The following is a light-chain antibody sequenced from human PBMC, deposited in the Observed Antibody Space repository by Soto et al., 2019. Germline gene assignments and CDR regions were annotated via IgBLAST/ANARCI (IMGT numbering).Light chain of an antibody. V-gene: IGLV2-14*03. Sequence: QSVLTQPASVSGSPGQSITISCTGTSSDVGGYNYVSWYQLHPGEAPKLLIYDVSNRPSGVSNRFSGSKSGNTASLTISGLQAEDEADYYCSSRSSSTLVLFGGGTQLTVL. J-gene: IGLJ3*02. CDR1: SSDVGGYNY. CDR3: SSRSSSTLVL. CDR2: DVS.